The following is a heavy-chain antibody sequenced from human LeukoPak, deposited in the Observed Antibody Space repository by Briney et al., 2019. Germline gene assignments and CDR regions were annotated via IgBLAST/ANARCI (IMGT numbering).Heavy chain of an antibody. Sequence: GGSLRLSCAASGFTFSSYSMNWVRQAPGKGLEWFSSISSSSSYIYYADSVKGRFTISRDNAKNSLYLQMNSLRAEDTAVYYCASGAYCSSTSCYKGPIDYWGQGTLVTVSS. CDR1: GFTFSSYS. CDR3: ASGAYCSSTSCYKGPIDY. V-gene: IGHV3-21*01. CDR2: ISSSSSYI. J-gene: IGHJ4*02. D-gene: IGHD2-2*01.